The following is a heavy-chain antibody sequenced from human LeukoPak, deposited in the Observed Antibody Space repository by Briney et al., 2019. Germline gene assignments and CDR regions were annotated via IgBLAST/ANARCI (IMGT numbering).Heavy chain of an antibody. Sequence: GGSLRLSCAASGFTFSSYGMSWVRQAPGKGLEWVSAISGSGGSTYYADSVKGRFTISRDNSKNTLYLQMNSLRAEDTAVYYCAKPRYYYDSSGYYPWDYWGQGTLVTVSS. V-gene: IGHV3-23*01. D-gene: IGHD3-22*01. J-gene: IGHJ4*02. CDR1: GFTFSSYG. CDR3: AKPRYYYDSSGYYPWDY. CDR2: ISGSGGST.